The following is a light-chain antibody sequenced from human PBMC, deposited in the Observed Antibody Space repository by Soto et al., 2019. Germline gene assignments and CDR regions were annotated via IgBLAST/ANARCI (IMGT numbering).Light chain of an antibody. CDR1: QTITTY. V-gene: IGKV1-39*01. J-gene: IGKJ2*01. Sequence: DIQMTQSPSSLSASVEARVTITCRASQTITTYLNWYQQMPGKAPNLLISAASTLQSGVPSRFSGSGSGTDFTLSISSLRPEDSATYYCQQSYSTPYTFGQGTKVE. CDR3: QQSYSTPYT. CDR2: AAS.